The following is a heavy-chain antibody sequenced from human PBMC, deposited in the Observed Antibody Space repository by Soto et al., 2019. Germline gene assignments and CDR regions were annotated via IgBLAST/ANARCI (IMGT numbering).Heavy chain of an antibody. CDR1: GGSISNYY. Sequence: SETLSLTCTVSGGSISNYYWSWIRQPAGGGLEWIGRIRRFMTGTTNYNPSLKSRVTMSLDTSKNQFSLKLTSVTAADTAVYYCARGWGDIHGYRFDSWGQGVLVTVSS. D-gene: IGHD3-16*02. V-gene: IGHV4-4*07. J-gene: IGHJ4*02. CDR3: ARGWGDIHGYRFDS. CDR2: IRRFMTGTT.